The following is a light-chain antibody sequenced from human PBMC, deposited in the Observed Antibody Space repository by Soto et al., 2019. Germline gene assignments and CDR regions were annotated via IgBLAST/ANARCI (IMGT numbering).Light chain of an antibody. V-gene: IGKV3-20*01. CDR1: QGLGTN. CDR2: GAS. CDR3: QQYGSSLT. J-gene: IGKJ4*01. Sequence: EVVTTHSPATRSVSPQEIATLYFRASQGLGTNLAWYQQKPGQAPRLLIYGASSRATGIPDRFSGSGSGTDFTLTVSRLETEDFAVYFCQQYGSSLTFGGGTKVDIK.